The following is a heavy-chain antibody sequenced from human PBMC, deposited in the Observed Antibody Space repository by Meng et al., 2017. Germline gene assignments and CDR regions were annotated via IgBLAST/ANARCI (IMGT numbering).Heavy chain of an antibody. D-gene: IGHD3-22*01. V-gene: IGHV1-69*06. CDR2: IIPIFGTA. Sequence: SVKVSCKASGGTFSSYAISWVRQAPGQGLEWMGGIIPIFGTANYAQKFQGRVTITADKSTSTAYMELSSLRSEDTSVYYCARASGYYYDSSGYYYDFDYWGQGTLVTVSS. CDR3: ARASGYYYDSSGYYYDFDY. CDR1: GGTFSSYA. J-gene: IGHJ4*02.